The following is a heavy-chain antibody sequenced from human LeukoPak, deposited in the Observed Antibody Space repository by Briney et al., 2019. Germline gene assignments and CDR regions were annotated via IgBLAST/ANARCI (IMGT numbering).Heavy chain of an antibody. J-gene: IGHJ4*02. CDR1: GFTFSSYS. CDR3: ARGRVAAAGRIFDY. D-gene: IGHD6-13*01. V-gene: IGHV3-21*01. CDR2: ISSSSSYI. Sequence: GGSLRLSCAASGFTFSSYSMNWVRQAPGKGLEWVSSISSSSSYIYYADSVKGRSTISRDNAKNSLYLQMNSLRAEDTAVYYCARGRVAAAGRIFDYWGQGTLVTVSS.